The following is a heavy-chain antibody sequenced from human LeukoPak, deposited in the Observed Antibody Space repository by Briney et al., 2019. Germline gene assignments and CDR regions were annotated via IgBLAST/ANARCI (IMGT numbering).Heavy chain of an antibody. V-gene: IGHV3-23*01. Sequence: PGRALRPSCAASGFTVGSYAMSWERPDPRNRLERVSAISGSGGSTYYADSVKGRFTISRDNSKNTLYLEMNSLRAEDTAVYYCAKDTTWIQLWLNWGQGTLVTVSS. CDR1: GFTVGSYA. CDR3: AKDTTWIQLWLN. J-gene: IGHJ4*02. D-gene: IGHD5-18*01. CDR2: ISGSGGST.